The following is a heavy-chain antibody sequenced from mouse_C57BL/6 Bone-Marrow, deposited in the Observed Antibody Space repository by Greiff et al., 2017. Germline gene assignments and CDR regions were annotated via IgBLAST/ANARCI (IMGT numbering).Heavy chain of an antibody. V-gene: IGHV1-9*01. CDR2: ILPGSGST. D-gene: IGHD2-3*01. CDR3: ARGLLDYFDY. J-gene: IGHJ2*01. Sequence: QVQLQQSGAELMKPGASVKLSCKATGYTFTGYWIEWVKQRPGHGLEWIGEILPGSGSTNSNEKFKGKATFTADTSSNTAYMQLSSLTTEDSAIYYCARGLLDYFDYWGQGTTLTVSS. CDR1: GYTFTGYW.